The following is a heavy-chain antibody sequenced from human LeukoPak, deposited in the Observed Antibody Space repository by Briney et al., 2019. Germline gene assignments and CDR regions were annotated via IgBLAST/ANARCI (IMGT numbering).Heavy chain of an antibody. J-gene: IGHJ4*02. Sequence: SETLSLTCALYGGSLSGYYWSWIPQPPGKGLEWIGEINHSGSTNYNPSLKSRVTISVDTSKNQFSLKLSSVTAADTAVYYCARGGRLRFFYWGQGTLVTVSS. CDR1: GGSLSGYY. CDR2: INHSGST. CDR3: ARGGRLRFFY. V-gene: IGHV4-34*01. D-gene: IGHD5-12*01.